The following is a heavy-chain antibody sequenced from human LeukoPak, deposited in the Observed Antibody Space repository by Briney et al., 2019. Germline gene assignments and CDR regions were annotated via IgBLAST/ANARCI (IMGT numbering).Heavy chain of an antibody. J-gene: IGHJ4*02. Sequence: GGALRLSCAASGRTFSTYAMTWIRQAPGKGLNWVSSITSSAKTYYADSVKGRFTIFRDNSKNTLYLQMDSLRDEDTAIYYCATVTDGWYALWGQGSLVTVSS. V-gene: IGHV3-23*01. D-gene: IGHD6-19*01. CDR2: ITSSAKT. CDR1: GRTFSTYA. CDR3: ATVTDGWYAL.